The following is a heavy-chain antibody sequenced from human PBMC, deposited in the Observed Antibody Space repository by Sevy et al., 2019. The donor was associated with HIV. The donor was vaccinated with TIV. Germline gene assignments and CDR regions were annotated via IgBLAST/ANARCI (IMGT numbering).Heavy chain of an antibody. V-gene: IGHV6-1*01. J-gene: IGHJ6*02. Sequence: SRTISLTCAISWDSVSSSSAAWIWFRQSPSRGLEWLGRTYSRSKWCSDYEVSVKGRVTMNPDTSKNQFSLHLESVTPVDTAVYFCARGDELNSYYYGMDVWGQGTRVFVSS. D-gene: IGHD1-7*01. CDR1: WDSVSSSSAA. CDR2: TYSRSKWCS. CDR3: ARGDELNSYYYGMDV.